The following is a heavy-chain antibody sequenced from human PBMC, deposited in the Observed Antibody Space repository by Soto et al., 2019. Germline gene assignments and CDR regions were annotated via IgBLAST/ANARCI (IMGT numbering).Heavy chain of an antibody. CDR2: ISYDGANR. CDR3: ARDRGPFSSTPSFDY. V-gene: IGHV3-30-3*01. Sequence: GGSLRLSCAASGFTFSDYAMHWVRQAPGKGLDWVAVISYDGANRYSADSVKGRFTISRDNSKNTLYLQMNSLRAEDTAEYYCARDRGPFSSTPSFDYWGQGTLVTVSS. D-gene: IGHD2-2*01. J-gene: IGHJ4*02. CDR1: GFTFSDYA.